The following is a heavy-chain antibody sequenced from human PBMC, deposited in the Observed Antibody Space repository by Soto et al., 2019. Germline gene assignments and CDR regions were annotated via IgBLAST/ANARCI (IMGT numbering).Heavy chain of an antibody. CDR2: IYWADDK. J-gene: IGHJ4*02. D-gene: IGHD2-2*01. V-gene: IGHV2-5*02. CDR1: GFSITGNGEG. Sequence: SGPTLVNPTQTLTLTCTFSGFSITGNGEGVGWIRQPPGKALEWLALIYWADDKRYSPSLRNRLTITLDNSKDQVILTMTDMGPADTATYYCAHGYVQLLATFHYFDSWGQGTQVTVSS. CDR3: AHGYVQLLATFHYFDS.